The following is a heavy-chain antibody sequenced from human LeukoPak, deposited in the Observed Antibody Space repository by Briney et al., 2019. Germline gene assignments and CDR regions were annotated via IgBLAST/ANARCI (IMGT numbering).Heavy chain of an antibody. CDR2: ISSSSSPV. CDR1: GFTFSSYS. D-gene: IGHD2-21*02. V-gene: IGHV3-48*04. J-gene: IGHJ6*02. CDR3: ARDHIVVVTPSLPYYYYGMDV. Sequence: GGSLRLSCAASGFTFSSYSMIWVRQAPGKGLEWVSYISSSSSPVYYADSVKGRFTISRDNAKNSLYLQMNSLRAEDTAVYYCARDHIVVVTPSLPYYYYGMDVWGQGTTVTVSS.